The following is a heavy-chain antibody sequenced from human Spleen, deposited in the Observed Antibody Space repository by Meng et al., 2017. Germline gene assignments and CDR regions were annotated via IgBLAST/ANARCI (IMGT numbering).Heavy chain of an antibody. J-gene: IGHJ4*02. Sequence: GESLKISCAASGFTLSTYTMNWVRQAPGKGLEWLSSITSSSNYIYYADSVKGRFSVSRDNARNSLYLQMNSLRAEDTAVYYCARLMVRGLHFDSWGQGTLVTVSS. V-gene: IGHV3-21*01. CDR1: GFTLSTYT. CDR3: ARLMVRGLHFDS. CDR2: ITSSSNYI. D-gene: IGHD3-10*01.